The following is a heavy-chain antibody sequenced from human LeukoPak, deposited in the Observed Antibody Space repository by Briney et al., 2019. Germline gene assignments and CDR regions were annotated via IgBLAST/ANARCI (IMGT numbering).Heavy chain of an antibody. V-gene: IGHV4-59*12. CDR2: IYYPGST. CDR1: GDSITTSY. J-gene: IGHJ4*02. D-gene: IGHD6-19*01. CDR3: AGKARIAVADVFDY. Sequence: PSETLSLTCSVSGDSITTSYWTWIRQSPGKGLEWIGYIYYPGSTLSNPSLKSRLSLSLHTSKNQFSLKLSSVAAADTAVYYCAGKARIAVADVFDYWGQGTLVTVSS.